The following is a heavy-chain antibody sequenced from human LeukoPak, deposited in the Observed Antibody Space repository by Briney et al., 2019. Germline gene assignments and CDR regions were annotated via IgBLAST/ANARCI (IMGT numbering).Heavy chain of an antibody. D-gene: IGHD2-2*01. CDR3: ARDRQGGPAAMRGYYYYGMDV. V-gene: IGHV1-46*01. Sequence: MASGRTFSSEKMYMVGQAAALKNEWMGIINPSGGSTSYAQKFQGRVTMTRDTSTSTVYMELSSLRSEDTAVYYCARDRQGGPAAMRGYYYYGMDVWGQGTTVTVSS. CDR2: INPSGGST. J-gene: IGHJ6*02. CDR1: GRTFSSEK.